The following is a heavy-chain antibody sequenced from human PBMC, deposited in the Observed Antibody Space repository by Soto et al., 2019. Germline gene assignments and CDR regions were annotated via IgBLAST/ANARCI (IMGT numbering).Heavy chain of an antibody. J-gene: IGHJ4*02. CDR3: ARGXXXNFDY. Sequence: QVQLQQWGAGLLKPSETLSLTCAVYGGSFSGYYWNWIRQPPGKGLEWIGEINHSGSTNYNPSLKSRVTXXXXXXXXXXXXXXXXXXXXXXXXXYCARGXXXNFDYWGQGTLVTVSS. CDR1: GGSFSGYY. V-gene: IGHV4-34*01. D-gene: IGHD2-8*02. CDR2: INHSGST.